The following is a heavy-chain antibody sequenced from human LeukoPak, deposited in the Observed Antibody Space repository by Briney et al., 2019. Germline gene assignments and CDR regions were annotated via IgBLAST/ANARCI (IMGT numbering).Heavy chain of an antibody. CDR3: ARDLDSSGYCFTRPTYYFDY. D-gene: IGHD3-22*01. CDR2: MWYDGSNK. Sequence: PERSLRLSCAASGFTFSSYGMHWVRQAPGRGLEWVAVMWYDGSNKYYADSVKGRFTISRDNSKNTLYLQMNSLRAEDTAVDYCARDLDSSGYCFTRPTYYFDYWGQGTLVTVSS. CDR1: GFTFSSYG. V-gene: IGHV3-33*01. J-gene: IGHJ4*02.